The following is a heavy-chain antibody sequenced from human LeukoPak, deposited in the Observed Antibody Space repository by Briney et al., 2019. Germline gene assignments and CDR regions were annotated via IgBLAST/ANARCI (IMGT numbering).Heavy chain of an antibody. CDR1: GFTFSSYD. J-gene: IGHJ4*02. V-gene: IGHV3-13*01. CDR3: ARGRGAAGPFDY. Sequence: PGTSLRLSCAASGFTFSSYDMHWVRQATGKGLEWVSAIGTAGDTYYPGSVKGRFTISRENAKNSLYLQMNSLRAGDTAVYYCARGRGAAGPFDYWGQGTLVTVSS. D-gene: IGHD6-13*01. CDR2: IGTAGDT.